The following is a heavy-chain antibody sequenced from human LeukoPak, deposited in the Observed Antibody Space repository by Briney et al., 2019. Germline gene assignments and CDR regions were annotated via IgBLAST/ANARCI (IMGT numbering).Heavy chain of an antibody. Sequence: SETLSLTCTASGGSISSYYWSWIRQPPGKGLEWIGYIYYSGSTNYNPSLKSRVTISVDTSKNQFSLKLSSVTAADTAVYYCARDQTYYDILTGYSRGGWFDPWGQGTLVTVSS. J-gene: IGHJ5*02. CDR1: GGSISSYY. CDR3: ARDQTYYDILTGYSRGGWFDP. CDR2: IYYSGST. D-gene: IGHD3-9*01. V-gene: IGHV4-59*01.